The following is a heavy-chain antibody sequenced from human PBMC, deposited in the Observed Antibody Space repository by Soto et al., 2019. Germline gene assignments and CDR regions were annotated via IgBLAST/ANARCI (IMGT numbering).Heavy chain of an antibody. Sequence: EASVKVSCKASGYLFTAYSMHWVRLAPGQGLEWMGVVNPSGGSTKYAQNFQGRVTMTRDTSTTTIYMELSSLRSDDTAMYYCAREENCSGGTCYSEYFHRWGQGTLVTVSS. CDR2: VNPSGGST. D-gene: IGHD2-15*01. CDR1: GYLFTAYS. CDR3: AREENCSGGTCYSEYFHR. V-gene: IGHV1-46*01. J-gene: IGHJ1*01.